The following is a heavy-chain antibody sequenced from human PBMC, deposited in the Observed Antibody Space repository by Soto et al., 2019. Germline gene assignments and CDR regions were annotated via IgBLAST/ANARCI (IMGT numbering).Heavy chain of an antibody. J-gene: IGHJ4*02. V-gene: IGHV1-18*01. CDR1: GYTFTSYG. CDR3: VKDQVVEGQYYGPSELFF. D-gene: IGHD3-10*01. Sequence: ASVKVSCKASGYTFTSYGINWVRQAPGQGLEWMGWISAYNGNTNYAQKLQGRVTMTTDTSTSTAYMEMSSLRIEDTAVYYCVKDQVVEGQYYGPSELFFWGLGTLVTVSS. CDR2: ISAYNGNT.